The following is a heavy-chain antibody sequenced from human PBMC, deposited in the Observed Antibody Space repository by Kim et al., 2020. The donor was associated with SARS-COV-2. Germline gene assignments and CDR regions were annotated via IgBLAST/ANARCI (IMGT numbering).Heavy chain of an antibody. D-gene: IGHD3-10*02. V-gene: IGHV1-69*04. CDR1: GCSSISHA. J-gene: IGHJ5*01. CDR3: AGVRGSSGCVDRFVS. Sequence: SVKVSCKASGCSSISHAISWVRQAPGQGLEWMGRIIPLIGDAKYAQNFQDRVTIITDKSTSTTYMDLASLTSEDTAVYYCAGVRGSSGCVDRFVSWGQG. CDR2: IIPLIGDA.